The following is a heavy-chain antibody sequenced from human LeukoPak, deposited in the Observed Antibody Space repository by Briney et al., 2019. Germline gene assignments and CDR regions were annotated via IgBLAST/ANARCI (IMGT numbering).Heavy chain of an antibody. V-gene: IGHV4-59*01. D-gene: IGHD3-22*01. CDR1: GGSTSSYY. Sequence: SETLSLTCTVSGGSTSSYYWSWIRQPPGKGLEWIGYIYYSGSTNYNPSLKSRVTISVDTSKNQFSLKLSSVTAADTAVYYCARVANYYDSSGYYRTFDYWGQGTLVTVSS. J-gene: IGHJ4*02. CDR3: ARVANYYDSSGYYRTFDY. CDR2: IYYSGST.